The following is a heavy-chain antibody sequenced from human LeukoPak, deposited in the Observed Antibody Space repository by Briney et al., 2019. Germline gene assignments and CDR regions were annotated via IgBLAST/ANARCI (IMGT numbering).Heavy chain of an antibody. CDR3: AKGGKWDVTPFDY. D-gene: IGHD1-26*01. Sequence: GGSVRLSWAGFGFSLTSDWMNGVREAEGKGVEWVSTISGGGGSPYYADSVKGPFTISRDNSKNTLYLQVNSLRAEDTAVYYCAKGGKWDVTPFDYWGQGTLVTVSS. J-gene: IGHJ4*02. V-gene: IGHV3-23*01. CDR2: ISGGGGSP. CDR1: GFSLTSDW.